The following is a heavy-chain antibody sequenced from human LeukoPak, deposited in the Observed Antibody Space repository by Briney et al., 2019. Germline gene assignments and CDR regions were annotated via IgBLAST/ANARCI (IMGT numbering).Heavy chain of an antibody. CDR1: GFAFTSYV. CDR3: AKGAGSSPSNWFDS. J-gene: IGHJ5*01. Sequence: GGSLRLSCAASGFAFTSYVMSWVRQAPGKGLEWVTTISGSGGSTYYADSVKGRFTISRDNSKNTLYLQMSSLTAEDTALYYCAKGAGSSPSNWFDSWGQGTLVTVSS. V-gene: IGHV3-23*01. CDR2: ISGSGGST. D-gene: IGHD6-6*01.